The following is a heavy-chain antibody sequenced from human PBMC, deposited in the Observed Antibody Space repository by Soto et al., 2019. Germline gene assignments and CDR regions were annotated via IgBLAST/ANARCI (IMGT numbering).Heavy chain of an antibody. CDR3: VTGYYQTYDYHKID. CDR2: FHYSGDT. Sequence: QVQLQESGPGLLRPSETLSLTCAVSGASVGSRAHNWSWIRQTPGKGLEWIAYFHYSGDTKSNPSLQTRVTISMDRSRNLTSPWLCSVTAADTAIYYCVTGYYQTYDYHKIDWGQGTLFPVSS. CDR1: GASVGSRAHN. J-gene: IGHJ4*02. D-gene: IGHD3-16*01. V-gene: IGHV4-61*08.